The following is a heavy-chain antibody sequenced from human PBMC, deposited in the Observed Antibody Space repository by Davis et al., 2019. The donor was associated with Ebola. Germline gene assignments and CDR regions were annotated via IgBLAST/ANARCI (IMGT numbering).Heavy chain of an antibody. CDR2: IYTSGST. V-gene: IGHV4-4*07. J-gene: IGHJ5*02. Sequence: MPSETLSLTCTVSGGSISSYYWSWIRQPAGKGLEWIGRIYTSGSTNYNPSLKSRVTMSLDTSKNQFSLKLSSVTAADTAVYYCARDRGSSWYNWFDPWGQGTLVTVSS. CDR1: GGSISSYY. CDR3: ARDRGSSWYNWFDP. D-gene: IGHD6-13*01.